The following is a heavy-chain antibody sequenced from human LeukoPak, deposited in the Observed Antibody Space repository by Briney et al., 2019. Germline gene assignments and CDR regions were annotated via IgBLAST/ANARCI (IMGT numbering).Heavy chain of an antibody. V-gene: IGHV4-4*02. CDR1: GGSISSSNW. CDR2: IYHSGST. Sequence: TPSETLSLTCAVSGGSISSSNWWSWVRQSPGKGLEWIGEIYHSGSTNYNPSLKSRVTISVDTSKNQFSLKLSSVTAADTAVYYCARSEWLLPFGYWGQGTLVTVSS. CDR3: ARSEWLLPFGY. D-gene: IGHD3-22*01. J-gene: IGHJ4*02.